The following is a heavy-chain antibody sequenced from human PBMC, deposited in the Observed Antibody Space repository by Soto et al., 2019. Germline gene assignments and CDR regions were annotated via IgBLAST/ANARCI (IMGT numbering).Heavy chain of an antibody. D-gene: IGHD4-17*01. J-gene: IGHJ4*02. CDR2: INHSGST. CDR3: ARGGPNDYGDYGTFVY. Sequence: QVQLQQWGAGLLKPSETLSLTCAVYGGSFSGYYWSWIRQPPGKGLEWIGEINHSGSTNYNPSLKSRVTISVDTSKNQFSLKLSSVTAADTAVYYCARGGPNDYGDYGTFVYWGQGTLVTVSS. V-gene: IGHV4-34*01. CDR1: GGSFSGYY.